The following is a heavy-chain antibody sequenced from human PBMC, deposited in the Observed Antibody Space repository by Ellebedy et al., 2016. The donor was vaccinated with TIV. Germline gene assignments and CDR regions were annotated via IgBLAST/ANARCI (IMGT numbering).Heavy chain of an antibody. V-gene: IGHV4-39*07. CDR2: ICYSGST. J-gene: IGHJ3*02. CDR1: GGSISSSSYY. D-gene: IGHD5-12*01. Sequence: MPSETLSLTCTASGGSISSSSYYWGWIRLPPGKGLEWIGNICYSGSTYYTTSLQSRVTISVDTSKNQFSLWLNSVTAADTAVYYCARFVRATKAFDIWGQGTMVTVSS. CDR3: ARFVRATKAFDI.